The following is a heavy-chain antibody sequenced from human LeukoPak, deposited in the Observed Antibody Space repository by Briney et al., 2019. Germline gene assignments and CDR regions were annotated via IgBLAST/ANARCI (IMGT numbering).Heavy chain of an antibody. J-gene: IGHJ4*02. Sequence: GGSLRLSCAASGFTFSSYAMSWVRQPPGKGLEWVSAISGSGGSTYYADSVKGRFTISRDNSKNTLYLQMNSLRAEDTAVYYCAKDPADSGSYYPLVDYWGQGTLVTVSS. CDR1: GFTFSSYA. CDR3: AKDPADSGSYYPLVDY. V-gene: IGHV3-23*01. CDR2: ISGSGGST. D-gene: IGHD1-26*01.